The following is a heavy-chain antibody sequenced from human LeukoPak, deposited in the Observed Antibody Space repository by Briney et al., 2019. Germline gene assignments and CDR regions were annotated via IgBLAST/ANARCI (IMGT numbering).Heavy chain of an antibody. CDR2: IYPGDSNT. Sequence: GESLKISCKGSGYTFTTYWIAWVRQLPGKGLEWMGIIYPGDSNTKYSPSFQGQVTISADRSITTAYLQWSSLQASDTAIYFCARLGGLGPAMRAFDIWGQGTMVTVSS. V-gene: IGHV5-51*01. J-gene: IGHJ3*02. CDR3: ARLGGLGPAMRAFDI. D-gene: IGHD2-2*01. CDR1: GYTFTTYW.